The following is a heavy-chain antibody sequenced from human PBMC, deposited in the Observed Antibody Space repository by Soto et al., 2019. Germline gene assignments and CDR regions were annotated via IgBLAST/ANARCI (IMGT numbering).Heavy chain of an antibody. D-gene: IGHD3-3*01. CDR2: ISYDGSNK. CDR1: GFTFSAYG. J-gene: IGHJ4*02. Sequence: QVQLVESGGGVVQPGRSLRLSCAASGFTFSAYGMHWVRQAPGKGLEWVAVISYDGSNKYYADSVKGRFTISRDNSKNTLYLQMNSLRAEDTAIYYCAKDPWRWQQSIAYYFHYWGQGTLVTVSS. V-gene: IGHV3-30*18. CDR3: AKDPWRWQQSIAYYFHY.